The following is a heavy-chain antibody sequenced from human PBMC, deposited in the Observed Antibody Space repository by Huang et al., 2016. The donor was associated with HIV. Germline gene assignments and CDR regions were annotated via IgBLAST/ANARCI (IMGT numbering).Heavy chain of an antibody. CDR3: ARSAYGDLDY. Sequence: QVHLVQSGAEVKKPGASVKVSCKASGYTFTNYDINWVGQAPGRGLGWMGWMNPNTGNTGVAQSCQGRVTMTRKTSITTAYMELTSLTSEDTAVYYCARSAYGDLDYWGLGTLVIVSS. V-gene: IGHV1-8*02. CDR2: MNPNTGNT. D-gene: IGHD4-17*01. CDR1: GYTFTNYD. J-gene: IGHJ4*02.